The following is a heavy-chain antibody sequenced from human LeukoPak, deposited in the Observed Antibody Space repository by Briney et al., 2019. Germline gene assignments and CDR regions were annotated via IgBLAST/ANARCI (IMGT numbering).Heavy chain of an antibody. Sequence: ASVKVSCKASGYTFTGYYMHWVRQAPGQGLEWMGRINPNSRGTNYAQKLQGRVTMTTDTSTSTAYMELRSLRSDDTAVYYCARATYYYDSSGYYYRPYQPSYFDYWGQGTLVTVSS. V-gene: IGHV1-2*06. CDR3: ARATYYYDSSGYYYRPYQPSYFDY. D-gene: IGHD3-22*01. J-gene: IGHJ4*02. CDR1: GYTFTGYY. CDR2: INPNSRGT.